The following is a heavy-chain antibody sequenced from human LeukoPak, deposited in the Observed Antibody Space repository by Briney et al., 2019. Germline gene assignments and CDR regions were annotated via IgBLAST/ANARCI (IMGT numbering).Heavy chain of an antibody. CDR1: GGTFSSYA. CDR3: ARESDLGYCSSTSCPGGRGYYYYGMDV. Sequence: ASVKVSCKASGGTFSSYAISWVRQAPGQGLEWMGGIIPIFGTANYAQKFQGGVTITADESTSTAYMELSSLRSEDTAVYYCARESDLGYCSSTSCPGGRGYYYYGMDVWGQGTTVTVSS. CDR2: IIPIFGTA. D-gene: IGHD2-2*01. V-gene: IGHV1-69*13. J-gene: IGHJ6*02.